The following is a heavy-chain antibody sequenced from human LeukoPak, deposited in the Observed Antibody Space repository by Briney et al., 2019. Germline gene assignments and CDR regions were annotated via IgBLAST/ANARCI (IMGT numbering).Heavy chain of an antibody. CDR3: ARSLATYSSY. CDR2: ISYDGSNK. J-gene: IGHJ4*02. CDR1: GFTFSRFG. Sequence: GGSLRLSCAASGFTFSRFGMNWVRQAPGKGLEWVAVISYDGSNKYYADSVKGRFTISRDNSKNTLYLQMNSLRAEDTAVYYCARSLATYSSYWGQGTLVTVPS. D-gene: IGHD6-13*01. V-gene: IGHV3-30-3*01.